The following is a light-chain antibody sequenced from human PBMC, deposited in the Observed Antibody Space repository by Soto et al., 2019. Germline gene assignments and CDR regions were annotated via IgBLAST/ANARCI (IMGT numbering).Light chain of an antibody. V-gene: IGLV2-14*01. J-gene: IGLJ2*01. CDR1: SSDIGGYDY. CDR3: ASYTTAHTLV. Sequence: QSALTQPASVSGSPGQSITISCTGTSSDIGGYDYVSWYQQQPGKAPKVLIYEVNIRTSGVSHRFSGSKSDNSASLTVSGLRSDDEGDYYCASYTTAHTLVFGGGTKLTVL. CDR2: EVN.